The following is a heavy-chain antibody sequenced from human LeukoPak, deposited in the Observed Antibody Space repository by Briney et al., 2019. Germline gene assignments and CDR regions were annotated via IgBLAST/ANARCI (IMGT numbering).Heavy chain of an antibody. D-gene: IGHD2-2*01. CDR3: AKARYQLLWDYTDY. V-gene: IGHV3-9*01. J-gene: IGHJ4*02. CDR1: GFTFDDYA. CDR2: ISWNSGSI. Sequence: PGGSLRLSCAASGFTFDDYAMHWVRQAPGKGLEWVSGISWNSGSIGYADSVKGRFTISRDNAKNSLYLQMNSLRAEDTALYYCAKARYQLLWDYTDYWGQGTLVTVSS.